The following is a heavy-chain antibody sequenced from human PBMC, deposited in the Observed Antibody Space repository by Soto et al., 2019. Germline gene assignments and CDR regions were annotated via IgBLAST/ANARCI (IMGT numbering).Heavy chain of an antibody. D-gene: IGHD6-19*01. CDR3: SRIAVSGPIAGLAY. CDR2: VSYSGST. V-gene: IGHV4-39*01. J-gene: IGHJ4*02. CDR1: GGSISNSSYL. Sequence: PLETLSLTCTVSGGSISNSSYLWGWIRQPPGKGLQWIGSVSYSGSTYYNPSLKSRVTISVDTSKTQSSLRLSSVTAADTAVYYCSRIAVSGPIAGLAYWGQGALVTGSS.